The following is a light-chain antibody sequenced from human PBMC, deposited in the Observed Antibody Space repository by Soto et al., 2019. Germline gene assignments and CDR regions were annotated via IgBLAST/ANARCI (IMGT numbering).Light chain of an antibody. CDR1: SSDVGRYDS. CDR2: EVS. V-gene: IGLV2-18*02. J-gene: IGLJ1*01. Sequence: QSALTQPPSVSGSPGQSVTISCTGTSSDVGRYDSVSWYQQPPGTVPKLMIYEVSNRPSGVPDRFSGSKSGNTASLTISGLQAEYEADYYCRSYTTSRTYVFGTGTKLTVL. CDR3: RSYTTSRTYV.